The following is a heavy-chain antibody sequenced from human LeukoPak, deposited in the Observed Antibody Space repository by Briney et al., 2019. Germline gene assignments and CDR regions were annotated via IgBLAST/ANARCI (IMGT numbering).Heavy chain of an antibody. CDR2: ISSSSNYI. Sequence: GGSLRLSCAASGFTFSGHTMDWVRQAPGKGLEWVSSISSSSNYIYYADSVKGRFTISRDNAKNSLYLQMNSLRAEDTAVYYCAREESCSRYQARSSWYCTLIDYWGQGTLVTVSS. J-gene: IGHJ4*02. CDR3: AREESCSRYQARSSWYCTLIDY. V-gene: IGHV3-21*01. D-gene: IGHD6-13*01. CDR1: GFTFSGHT.